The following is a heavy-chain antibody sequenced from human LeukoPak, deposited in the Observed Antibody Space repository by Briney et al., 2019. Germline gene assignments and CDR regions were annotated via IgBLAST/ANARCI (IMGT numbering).Heavy chain of an antibody. CDR1: GGSISSYY. CDR3: ASLFAGYSSSWDGERPSNCDY. J-gene: IGHJ4*02. V-gene: IGHV4-59*08. CDR2: IYYSGST. Sequence: SETLSLTCTVSGGSISSYYWSWIRQPPGKGLEWIGYIYYSGSTNYNPSLKSRVTISVDTSKNQFSLKLSSVTAADTAVYYCASLFAGYSSSWDGERPSNCDYWGQGTLVTVSS. D-gene: IGHD6-13*01.